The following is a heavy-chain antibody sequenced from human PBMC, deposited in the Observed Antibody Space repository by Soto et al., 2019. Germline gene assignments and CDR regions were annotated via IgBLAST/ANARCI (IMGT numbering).Heavy chain of an antibody. V-gene: IGHV3-23*01. CDR1: GFSFVSYA. CDR2: ISGSDGKT. J-gene: IGHJ4*02. CDR3: ARWSYLDY. D-gene: IGHD3-3*01. Sequence: GGSLRLSCAASGFSFVSYALILFRHAPGKGLEWVSTISGSDGKTFYADSVKGRFSISRDTSQSTLYLQMNSLRADDTAMYYCARWSYLDYWGQGTRVTVSS.